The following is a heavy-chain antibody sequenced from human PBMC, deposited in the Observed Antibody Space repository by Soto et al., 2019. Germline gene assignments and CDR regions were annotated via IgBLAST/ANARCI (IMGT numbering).Heavy chain of an antibody. J-gene: IGHJ6*02. CDR3: AREVGATDTYYYYGMDV. CDR2: IIPIFGTA. D-gene: IGHD1-26*01. CDR1: GGTFSSYA. V-gene: IGHV1-69*12. Sequence: QVQLVQSGAEVKKPGSSVKVSCKASGGTFSSYAISWVRQAPGQGLEWMGGIIPIFGTANYAQKFQGRVTIPADESTSTAYMELSSLRSEDTAVYYCAREVGATDTYYYYGMDVWGQGTTVTVSS.